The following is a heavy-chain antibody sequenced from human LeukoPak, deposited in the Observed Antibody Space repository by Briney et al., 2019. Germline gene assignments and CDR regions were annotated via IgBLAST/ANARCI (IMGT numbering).Heavy chain of an antibody. CDR1: GYTFSSYS. CDR3: VGLRRNSDTSGFYYYYDF. V-gene: IGHV3-21*01. CDR2: ISVRSNYI. D-gene: IGHD3-22*01. J-gene: IGHJ4*02. Sequence: PGGSLRLSCVPSGYTFSSYSINCVRHAPGKGLECVSSISVRSNYIHYADSVRGRFSISRDDARDSMYLQMNSLRAEDTAVYFCVGLRRNSDTSGFYYYYDFWGEGTLVTVS.